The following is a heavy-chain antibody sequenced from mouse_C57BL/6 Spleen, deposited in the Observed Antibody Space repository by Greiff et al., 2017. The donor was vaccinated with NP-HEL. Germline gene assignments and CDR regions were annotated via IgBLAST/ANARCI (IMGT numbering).Heavy chain of an antibody. CDR2: IDPSDSYT. CDR1: GYTFTSYW. CDR3: ARRTTVVPLDY. D-gene: IGHD1-1*01. J-gene: IGHJ2*01. V-gene: IGHV1-69*01. Sequence: QVQLQQPGAELVMPGASVKLSCKASGYTFTSYWMHWVKQRPGQGLEWIGEIDPSDSYTNYNQKFKGKSTLTVDKSSSTAYMQLSSLTSEDAAVYYCARRTTVVPLDYWGQGTTLTVSS.